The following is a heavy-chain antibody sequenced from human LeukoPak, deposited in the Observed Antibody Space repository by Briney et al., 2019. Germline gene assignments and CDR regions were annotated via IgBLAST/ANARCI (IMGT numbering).Heavy chain of an antibody. CDR3: AGIFGGPVSRRFDP. D-gene: IGHD4-23*01. J-gene: IGHJ5*02. V-gene: IGHV4-61*02. Sequence: SSQTLSLTCTVSGDSISSGIHYWNWIRQPAGKGLEWIGRIYTSGSTNYNPSLKSRVTISLDTSKNQFSLNVSSVTAADTAVYYCAGIFGGPVSRRFDPWGQGTLVTVSS. CDR1: GDSISSGIHY. CDR2: IYTSGST.